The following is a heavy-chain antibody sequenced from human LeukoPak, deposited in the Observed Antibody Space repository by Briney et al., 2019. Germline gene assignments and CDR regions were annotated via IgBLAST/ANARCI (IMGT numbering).Heavy chain of an antibody. Sequence: PGGSLRLSCAASGFTFSGSAMHWVRQASGKGLEWVGRIRSKANSYATAYAASVKGRFTISRDDSKNTAYLQMNSLKTEDTAVYYCARRRYNWNAIDYWGQGTLVTVSS. CDR2: IRSKANSYAT. J-gene: IGHJ4*02. D-gene: IGHD1-20*01. CDR3: ARRRYNWNAIDY. V-gene: IGHV3-73*01. CDR1: GFTFSGSA.